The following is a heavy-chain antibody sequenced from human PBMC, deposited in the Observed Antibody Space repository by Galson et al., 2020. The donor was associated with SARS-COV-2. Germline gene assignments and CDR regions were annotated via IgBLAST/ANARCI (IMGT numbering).Heavy chain of an antibody. CDR3: SKDGKAFDYIWGNPVEGFDM. V-gene: IGHV3-30*18. CDR2: ISFDGTTK. Sequence: GESLKISCAGTGFIFGNYGMHWVRQAPGKGLEWMAFISFDGTTKYYAESVKGRFTISRETSNNILYLQMNSLRGEDTAMYYCSKDGKAFDYIWGNPVEGFDMWGQGTMVIVSS. J-gene: IGHJ3*02. D-gene: IGHD3-16*01. CDR1: GFIFGNYG.